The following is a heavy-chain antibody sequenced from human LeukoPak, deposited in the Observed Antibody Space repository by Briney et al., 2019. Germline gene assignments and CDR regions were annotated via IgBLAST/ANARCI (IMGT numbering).Heavy chain of an antibody. Sequence: ASVKVSCKASGYTFTGYYMHWVRQAPGQGLEWMGWINPNSGGTNYAQKFQGRVTMTRDTSISTAYMELSRLRSDDTAVYYCGRGYYDSSCSPYDYWGQGTLVTVSS. CDR2: INPNSGGT. V-gene: IGHV1-2*02. CDR3: GRGYYDSSCSPYDY. CDR1: GYTFTGYY. J-gene: IGHJ4*02. D-gene: IGHD3-22*01.